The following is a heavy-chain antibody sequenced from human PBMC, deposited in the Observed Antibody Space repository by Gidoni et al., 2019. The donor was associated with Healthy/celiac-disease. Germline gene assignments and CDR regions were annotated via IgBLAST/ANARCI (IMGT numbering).Heavy chain of an antibody. CDR1: GFTFRSYS. J-gene: IGHJ4*02. Sequence: EVQLVESGGGLVKPGGSLRLSCTASGFTFRSYSMNWVRQAPGKGLEWVSSISSSSSYIYYADSVKGRFTISRDNAKNSLYLQMNSLRAEDTAVYYCARDLGVGDGYNLAYWGQGTLVTVSS. CDR3: ARDLGVGDGYNLAY. CDR2: ISSSSSYI. D-gene: IGHD5-12*01. V-gene: IGHV3-21*01.